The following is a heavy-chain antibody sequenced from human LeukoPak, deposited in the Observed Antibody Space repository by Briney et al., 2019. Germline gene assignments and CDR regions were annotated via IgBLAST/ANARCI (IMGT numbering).Heavy chain of an antibody. CDR1: GGSISSYY. CDR2: IYYSGGT. D-gene: IGHD2-15*01. J-gene: IGHJ6*02. Sequence: SETLSLTCTVSGGSISSYYWSWIRQPPGKGLEWIGYIYYSGGTNYNPSLKSRVTISVDTSKNQFSLKLSSVTAADTAVYYCARLLALPYGMDVWGQGTTVTVSS. CDR3: ARLLALPYGMDV. V-gene: IGHV4-59*08.